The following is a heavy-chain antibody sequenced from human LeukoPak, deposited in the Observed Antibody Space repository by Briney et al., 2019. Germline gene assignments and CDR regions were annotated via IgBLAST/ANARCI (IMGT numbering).Heavy chain of an antibody. CDR1: GFTFSSYS. D-gene: IGHD1-7*01. Sequence: GGSLRLPCAASGFTFSSYSMNWVRQAPGKGLEWVSSISPSSSYIYYADSVKGRFTISRDNAKNSLYLQMNSLRAEDTAVYYCARDGSSMGTNFDYWGQGTLVTVSS. J-gene: IGHJ4*02. CDR3: ARDGSSMGTNFDY. CDR2: ISPSSSYI. V-gene: IGHV3-21*01.